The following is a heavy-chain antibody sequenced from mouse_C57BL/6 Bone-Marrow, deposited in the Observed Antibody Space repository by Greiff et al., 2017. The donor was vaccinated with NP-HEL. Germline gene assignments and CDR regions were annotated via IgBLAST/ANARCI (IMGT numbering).Heavy chain of an antibody. J-gene: IGHJ3*01. D-gene: IGHD3-2*02. V-gene: IGHV1-82*01. CDR3: ANSSGYPFTY. Sequence: VQLQQSGPELVKPGASVKISCKASGYAFSSFWMNWVKQRPGKGLEWIGRIYPGDGDTNYNGQFKGKATLTADKSSSTAYMQLSSLTSEDSAVYFCANSSGYPFTYWGQGTLVTVSA. CDR1: GYAFSSFW. CDR2: IYPGDGDT.